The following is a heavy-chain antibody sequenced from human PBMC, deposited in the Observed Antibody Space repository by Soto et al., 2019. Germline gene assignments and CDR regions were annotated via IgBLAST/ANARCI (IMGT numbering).Heavy chain of an antibody. Sequence: SVKVSCKASGDTFNKYAIDWVRQAPGQGLEWMGGITPLFGTPNYAQRFQGRVTISADEVTSTAYMELRSLRSDDTGVYYCARQFDYDTSGYYYAYWGQGTLVTVSS. CDR3: ARQFDYDTSGYYYAY. D-gene: IGHD3-22*01. J-gene: IGHJ4*02. V-gene: IGHV1-69*13. CDR1: GDTFNKYA. CDR2: ITPLFGTP.